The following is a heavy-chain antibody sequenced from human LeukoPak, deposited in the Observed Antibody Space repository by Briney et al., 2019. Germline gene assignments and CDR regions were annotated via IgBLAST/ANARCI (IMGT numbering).Heavy chain of an antibody. D-gene: IGHD6-13*01. Sequence: GGSLRLSCAASGFTFSSYWMSWVRQAPGKGLEWVSAISGSGGSTYYADSVKGRFTISRDNSKNTLYLQMNSLRAEDTAVYYCVPAAAHLGNSFDYWGQGTLVTVSS. CDR3: VPAAAHLGNSFDY. CDR1: GFTFSSYW. CDR2: ISGSGGST. J-gene: IGHJ4*02. V-gene: IGHV3-23*01.